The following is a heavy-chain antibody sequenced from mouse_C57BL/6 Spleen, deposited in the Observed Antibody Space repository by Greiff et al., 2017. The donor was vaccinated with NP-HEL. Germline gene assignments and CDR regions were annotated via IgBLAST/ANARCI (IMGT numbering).Heavy chain of an antibody. D-gene: IGHD6-2*01. CDR1: GYTFTSYW. J-gene: IGHJ2*01. V-gene: IGHV1-61*01. CDR2: IYPSDSET. CDR3: ARFSYPL. Sequence: VQLQQPGAELVRPGSSVKLSCKASGYTFTSYWMGLVKQRPGQGLEWIGNIYPSDSETHYNQKFKDKATLTVDKSSSTAYMQLSSLTSEDSAVYYCARFSYPLWGQGTTLTVSS.